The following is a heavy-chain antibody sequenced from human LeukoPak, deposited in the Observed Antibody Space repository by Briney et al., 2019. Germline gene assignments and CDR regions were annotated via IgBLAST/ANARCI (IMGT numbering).Heavy chain of an antibody. D-gene: IGHD2-15*01. CDR3: AKEGADCSGGSCYGGAHWFDP. CDR1: GFTSSSYA. V-gene: IGHV3-23*01. J-gene: IGHJ5*02. CDR2: ISGSGGST. Sequence: PGGSLRLSCAASGFTSSSYAMSWVRQAPGKGLEWVSAISGSGGSTYFADSVKGRFTISRDNSKNTLYLQMNSLRAEDTAVYYCAKEGADCSGGSCYGGAHWFDPWGQGTLVTVSS.